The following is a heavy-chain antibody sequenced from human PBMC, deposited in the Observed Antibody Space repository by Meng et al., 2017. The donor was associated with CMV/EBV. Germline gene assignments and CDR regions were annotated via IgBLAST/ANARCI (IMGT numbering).Heavy chain of an antibody. D-gene: IGHD3-3*01. J-gene: IGHJ6*02. V-gene: IGHV3-21*01. CDR3: ASDFWSGYSGYYYYGMDV. CDR1: GFTFSSYS. Sequence: GESLKISCAASGFTFSSYSMNWVRQAPGKGLEWVSSISSSSSYIYYADSVKGRFTISRDNAKNSLYLQMNSLRAEDTAVYYCASDFWSGYSGYYYYGMDVWGQGTTVTVSS. CDR2: ISSSSSYI.